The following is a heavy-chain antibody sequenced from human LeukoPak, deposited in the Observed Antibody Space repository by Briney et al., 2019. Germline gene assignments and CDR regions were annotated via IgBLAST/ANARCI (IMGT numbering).Heavy chain of an antibody. Sequence: PSETLSLTCAVYGGSLSGYYWSWIRQPPGKGLEWIGEINHSGSTNYNPSLKSRVTISVDTSKNQFSLKLSSVTAADTAVYYCARGFGVASITMVRGRVRFDPWGQGTLVTVSS. V-gene: IGHV4-34*01. CDR3: ARGFGVASITMVRGRVRFDP. D-gene: IGHD3-10*01. CDR2: INHSGST. CDR1: GGSLSGYY. J-gene: IGHJ5*02.